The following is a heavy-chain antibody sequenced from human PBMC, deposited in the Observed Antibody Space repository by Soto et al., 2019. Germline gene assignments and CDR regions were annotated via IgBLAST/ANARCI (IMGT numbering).Heavy chain of an antibody. CDR3: ARKHSLDYIRWGLDP. CDR1: GYPFSDNQ. J-gene: IGHJ5*02. CDR2: IHPKSDDT. V-gene: IGHV1-2*02. Sequence: ASVKVSCKPSGYPFSDNQIHWLRRAPGQGLEWMGRIHPKSDDTNYAQTFQGRVNMTRDTSIGTAYLELTGLTSDDTATYYCARKHSLDYIRWGLDPWGQGTLVTVSS. D-gene: IGHD4-4*01.